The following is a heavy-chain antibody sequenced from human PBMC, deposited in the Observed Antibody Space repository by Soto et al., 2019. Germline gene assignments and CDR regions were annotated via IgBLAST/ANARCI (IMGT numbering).Heavy chain of an antibody. CDR1: GGSISSYY. J-gene: IGHJ6*03. V-gene: IGHV4-59*01. Sequence: SETLSLTCTVSGGSISSYYWSWIRQPPGKGLEWIGYIYYSGSTNYNPSLKSRVTISVDTSKNQFSLKLSSVTAADTAVYYCARREKVTVTTSYYYYYMDVWGKGTTVTVSS. D-gene: IGHD4-17*01. CDR3: ARREKVTVTTSYYYYYMDV. CDR2: IYYSGST.